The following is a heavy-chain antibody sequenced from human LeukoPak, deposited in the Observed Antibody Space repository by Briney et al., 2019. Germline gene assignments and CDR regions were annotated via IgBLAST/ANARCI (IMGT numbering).Heavy chain of an antibody. D-gene: IGHD4-23*01. Sequence: GGSLRLSCAASGFTFSSYSMNWVRQAPGKGLEWVSTIYSGGSTYYADSVKGRFTISRDNSKNTLYLQMSSLRAEDTAVYYCARTFGGNAETGVDYWGQGTLVTVSS. J-gene: IGHJ4*02. CDR2: IYSGGST. V-gene: IGHV3-53*01. CDR3: ARTFGGNAETGVDY. CDR1: GFTFSSYS.